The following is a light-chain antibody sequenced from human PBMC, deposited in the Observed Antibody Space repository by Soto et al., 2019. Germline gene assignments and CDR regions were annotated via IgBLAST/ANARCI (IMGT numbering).Light chain of an antibody. Sequence: SYELTQLLSVSVALGQTAKITCGGVNIGAKIVHWYQQKPGQAPVVVMYRDSTRPSGIPERVSGSNSGNTATLTISRAQAGDEADYYCQVWDSTTVVFGGGTKLTVL. J-gene: IGLJ2*01. CDR3: QVWDSTTVV. CDR1: NIGAKI. V-gene: IGLV3-9*01. CDR2: RDS.